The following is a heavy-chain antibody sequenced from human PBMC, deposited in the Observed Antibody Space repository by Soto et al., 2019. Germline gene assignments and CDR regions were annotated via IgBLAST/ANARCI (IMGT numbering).Heavy chain of an antibody. Sequence: GPEVKKPGASVKVSCTPSGYTFTNYGVNWVRQAPGQGLEWMGWISADSGDTKNAQKFQGRVTMTTDTSTRTAYMELRSLRFDDSAVYYCARGGRYSSSSDLTYWGQGTLVTVSS. V-gene: IGHV1-18*04. J-gene: IGHJ4*02. CDR1: GYTFTNYG. CDR2: ISADSGDT. D-gene: IGHD6-6*01. CDR3: ARGGRYSSSSDLTY.